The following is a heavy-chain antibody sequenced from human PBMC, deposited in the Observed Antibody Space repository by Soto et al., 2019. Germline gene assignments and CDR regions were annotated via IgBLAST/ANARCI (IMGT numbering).Heavy chain of an antibody. Sequence: QVQLVDSGGGVVQPGRSLRLSCTTSGFLFNTYSLHWVRQAPGKGLEWVAVMSHDGSSTYYADSVKGRFTISRDNSKNTMYLQMNILSTEDTAVYYCASPGSGYDILSGHYFLYYDGMDVWGQGTPVTVSS. D-gene: IGHD3-9*01. CDR1: GFLFNTYS. J-gene: IGHJ6*02. CDR2: MSHDGSST. CDR3: ASPGSGYDILSGHYFLYYDGMDV. V-gene: IGHV3-30-3*02.